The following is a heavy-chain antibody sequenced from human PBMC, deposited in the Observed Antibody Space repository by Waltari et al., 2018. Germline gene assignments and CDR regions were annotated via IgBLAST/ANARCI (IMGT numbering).Heavy chain of an antibody. CDR2: ISPSGSK. V-gene: IGHV4-38-2*01. Sequence: QVQLHESGPGLVKSSETLSLTCAVSGYSISSGYSWGWFRQPPGKGLEWIGTISPSGSKYYNPSLKSRITISLDTSKNQFSLKLNSVTAADMAVYYCARHQVGGRDFEYWGQGTLVTVSS. D-gene: IGHD1-26*01. J-gene: IGHJ4*02. CDR1: GYSISSGYS. CDR3: ARHQVGGRDFEY.